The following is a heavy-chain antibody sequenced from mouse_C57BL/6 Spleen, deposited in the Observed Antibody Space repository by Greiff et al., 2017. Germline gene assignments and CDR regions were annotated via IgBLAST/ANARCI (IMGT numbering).Heavy chain of an antibody. CDR2: ISYSGST. D-gene: IGHD2-1*01. CDR1: GYSITSGYD. CDR3: ATDYYGNYLFAY. Sequence: EVKVEESGPGMVKPSQSLSLTCTVTGYSITSGYDWHWIRHFPGNKLEWMGYISYSGSTNYNPSLKSRISITHDTSKNHFFLKLNSVTTEDTATYYCATDYYGNYLFAYWGQGTLVTFSA. V-gene: IGHV3-1*01. J-gene: IGHJ3*01.